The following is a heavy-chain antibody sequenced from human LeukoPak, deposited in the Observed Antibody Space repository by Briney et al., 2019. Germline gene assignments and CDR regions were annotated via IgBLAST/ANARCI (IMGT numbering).Heavy chain of an antibody. CDR3: ARVHFGSEYQLLSFDY. J-gene: IGHJ4*02. Sequence: TLSLTCTVSGGSISSGDYYWSWIRQPPGKGLEWIGYIYYSGSTYYNPSLKSRVTISVDTSKNQFSLKLSSVTAADTAVYYCARVHFGSEYQLLSFDYWGQGTLVTVSS. CDR1: GGSISSGDYY. CDR2: IYYSGST. D-gene: IGHD2-2*01. V-gene: IGHV4-30-4*08.